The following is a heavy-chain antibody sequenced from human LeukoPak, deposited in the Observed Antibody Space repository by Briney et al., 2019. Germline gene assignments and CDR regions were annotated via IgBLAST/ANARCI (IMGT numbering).Heavy chain of an antibody. CDR1: GGSVSSGNYY. CDR3: ARDSGSYGRTFDI. CDR2: IFYTGST. J-gene: IGHJ3*02. V-gene: IGHV4-61*01. Sequence: SETLSLTCTVSGGSVSSGNYYWSWIRQPPGKGLEWIGYIFYTGSTNYNPSLKSRVTTSLDTSKSQFSLKLSSVTAADTAVYYCARDSGSYGRTFDIWGQGTVVTVSS. D-gene: IGHD1-26*01.